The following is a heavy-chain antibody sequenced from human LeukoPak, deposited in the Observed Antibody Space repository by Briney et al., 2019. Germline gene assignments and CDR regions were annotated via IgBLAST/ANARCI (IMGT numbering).Heavy chain of an antibody. CDR2: IYHSGTI. D-gene: IGHD2-15*01. CDR3: AREGSAYGMDV. Sequence: SETLSLTCTVSGGSISSYYWSWIRQPPGKGLEWIAYIYHSGTINYNPSLKSRVTISLDTSKSQVSLNLTSVTAADTAVYYCAREGSAYGMDVWGQGTTVTVSS. CDR1: GGSISSYY. V-gene: IGHV4-59*01. J-gene: IGHJ6*02.